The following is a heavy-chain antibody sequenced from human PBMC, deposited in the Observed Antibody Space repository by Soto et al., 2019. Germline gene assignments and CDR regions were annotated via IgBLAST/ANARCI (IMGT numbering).Heavy chain of an antibody. CDR3: ASVVSAYYDFWSGYYIERELNYMDV. V-gene: IGHV4-34*01. D-gene: IGHD3-3*01. CDR2: INHSGST. Sequence: SDTLSLTSGIYGGPFSAYYWSGIRQPPGKGLEWIGEINHSGSTNYNPSLKSRVTISVDTSKNQFSLKLSSVTAADTAVYYCASVVSAYYDFWSGYYIERELNYMDVWGKGTTVT. CDR1: GGPFSAYY. J-gene: IGHJ6*03.